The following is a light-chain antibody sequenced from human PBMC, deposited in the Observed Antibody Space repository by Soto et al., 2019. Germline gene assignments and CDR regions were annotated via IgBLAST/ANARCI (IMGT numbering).Light chain of an antibody. Sequence: QSALTQPASVSGSPGQSITISCTGTSSDVGAYNLASWYQHHPGRAPKLFIFDVSDRPSGVSNRFSGSKSGNTASLTISGLQAEDEAFYYCSSYTNTTTLVFGGGTKLTVL. CDR3: SSYTNTTTLV. V-gene: IGLV2-14*02. J-gene: IGLJ3*02. CDR2: DVS. CDR1: SSDVGAYNL.